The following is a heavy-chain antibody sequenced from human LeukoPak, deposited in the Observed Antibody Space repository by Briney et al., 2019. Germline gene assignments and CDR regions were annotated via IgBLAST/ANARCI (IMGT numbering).Heavy chain of an antibody. D-gene: IGHD3-3*01. J-gene: IGHJ6*03. Sequence: GGSLRLSCAAPGFTFSSYSMNWVRQAPGKGLEWVSYISSSSSTIYYADSVKGRFTISRDNAKNSLYLQTNSLRDEDTAVYYCARASYYDFWSGYSSDYYYYMDVWGKGTTVTVSS. CDR1: GFTFSSYS. CDR3: ARASYYDFWSGYSSDYYYYMDV. CDR2: ISSSSSTI. V-gene: IGHV3-48*02.